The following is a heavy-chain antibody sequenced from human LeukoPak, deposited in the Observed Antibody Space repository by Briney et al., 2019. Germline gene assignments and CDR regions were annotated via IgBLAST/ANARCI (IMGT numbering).Heavy chain of an antibody. D-gene: IGHD4-23*01. CDR1: GGSISSGGYS. CDR2: IYHSGST. V-gene: IGHV4-30-2*01. Sequence: SETLSLTCAVSGGSISSGGYSWSWIRQPPGKGLEWIGYIYHSGSTYYNPSLKSRVTISVDRSKNQFSLKLSSVTAADTAVYYCARKGGDNSGLFDYWGQGSLVIVSS. J-gene: IGHJ4*02. CDR3: ARKGGDNSGLFDY.